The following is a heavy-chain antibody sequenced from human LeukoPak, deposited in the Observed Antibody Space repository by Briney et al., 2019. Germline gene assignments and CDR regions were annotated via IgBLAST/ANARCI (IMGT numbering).Heavy chain of an antibody. CDR3: GRGGKDSSDWYGVDY. J-gene: IGHJ4*02. CDR2: ISCDGSNK. CDR1: GFTLTIYG. V-gene: IGHV3-33*01. Sequence: GQSMSLSWAVAGFTLTIYGMHWSRQAPGKGLDPRALISCDGSNKYYADSVKGRFPISSHTSKNTLYLQMKSRRAEDTAVYYCGRGGKDSSDWYGVDYWGQGTLVTVSS. D-gene: IGHD6-19*01.